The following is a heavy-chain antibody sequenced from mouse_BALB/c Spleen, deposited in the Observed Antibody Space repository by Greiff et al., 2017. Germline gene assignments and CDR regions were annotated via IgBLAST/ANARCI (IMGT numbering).Heavy chain of an antibody. Sequence: VKVVESGPGLVAPSQSLSITCTVSGFSLTSYDISWIRQPPGKGLEWLGVIWTGGGTNYNSAFMSRLSISKDNSKSQVFLKMNSLQTDDTAIYYCVREVVAGAMDYWGQGTSVTVSS. CDR2: IWTGGGT. V-gene: IGHV2-9-2*01. CDR3: VREVVAGAMDY. J-gene: IGHJ4*01. D-gene: IGHD1-1*01. CDR1: GFSLTSYD.